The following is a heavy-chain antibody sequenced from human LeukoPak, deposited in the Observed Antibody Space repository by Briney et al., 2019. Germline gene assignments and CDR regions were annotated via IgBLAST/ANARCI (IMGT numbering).Heavy chain of an antibody. J-gene: IGHJ4*02. CDR3: ARLHYDVLTGPFDY. V-gene: IGHV3-66*04. CDR2: IYSGGAT. D-gene: IGHD3-9*01. Sequence: GGSLTLSCAASGFGFSSYTMNWVRQAPGKGLEWVSIIYSGGATFYADSVKGRFTISRENSKNTLWLQMNSLRAEDTAVYYCARLHYDVLTGPFDYWGQGTLVTVSS. CDR1: GFGFSSYT.